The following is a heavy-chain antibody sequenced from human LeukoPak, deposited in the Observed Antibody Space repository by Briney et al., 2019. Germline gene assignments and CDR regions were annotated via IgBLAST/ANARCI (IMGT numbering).Heavy chain of an antibody. CDR2: IKQDGSET. J-gene: IGHJ6*02. D-gene: IGHD3-3*01. CDR1: GFTFSSYS. CDR3: VRYEMDV. Sequence: GGSLRLSCAASGFTFSSYSMNWVRQAPGKGPEWVATIKQDGSETYYVDSVKGRFSITRDNTKKSLYLQMNSLSAEDTAVYYCVRYEMDVWGQGTTVTVSS. V-gene: IGHV3-7*01.